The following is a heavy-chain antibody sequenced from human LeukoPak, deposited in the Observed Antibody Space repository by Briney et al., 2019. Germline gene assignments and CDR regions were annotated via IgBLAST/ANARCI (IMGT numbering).Heavy chain of an antibody. CDR1: GFTFSSYS. J-gene: IGHJ4*02. CDR2: ISSSSSTI. V-gene: IGHV3-48*01. CDR3: AKTAATGGGDY. Sequence: GGSLRLSCAASGFTFSSYSMNWVRQAPGKGLEWVSYISSSSSTIYYADSVKGRFTISRDNAKNSLYLQMNSLRGEDTAVYYCAKTAATGGGDYWGQGTLVTVSS. D-gene: IGHD6-13*01.